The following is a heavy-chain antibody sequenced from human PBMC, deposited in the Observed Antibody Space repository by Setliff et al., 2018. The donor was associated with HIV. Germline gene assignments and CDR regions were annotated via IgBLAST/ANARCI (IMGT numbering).Heavy chain of an antibody. CDR2: IETSGGNI. Sequence: TLSLTCTVSGASISGYYWSWIRQAAGKGLEWIGRIETSGGNIDSNPSFKSRVTMSGDTPKNQFSLKLSSVTAADTAVYYCARDGVWSSGLDAFDIWGRRTMVTVSS. V-gene: IGHV4-4*07. CDR3: ARDGVWSSGLDAFDI. D-gene: IGHD3-22*01. J-gene: IGHJ3*02. CDR1: GASISGYY.